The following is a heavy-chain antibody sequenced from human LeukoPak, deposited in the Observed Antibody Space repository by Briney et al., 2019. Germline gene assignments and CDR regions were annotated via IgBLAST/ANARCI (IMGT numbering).Heavy chain of an antibody. CDR1: VFSLSIYG. Sequence: RGAPRLSCAASVFSLSIYGTHWGRQAPRKGLERVAVILFAGTNRYCADPVRGRFTISRDNSKNTLYLQMNSLRAEDTAVYYCARDIYDSSGYHYFDYWGQGTLVTVST. J-gene: IGHJ4*02. CDR3: ARDIYDSSGYHYFDY. CDR2: ILFAGTNR. D-gene: IGHD3-22*01. V-gene: IGHV3-33*01.